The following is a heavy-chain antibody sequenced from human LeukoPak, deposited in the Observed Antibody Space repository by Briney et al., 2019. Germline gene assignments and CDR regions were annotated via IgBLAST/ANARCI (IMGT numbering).Heavy chain of an antibody. CDR2: IDPNSGDT. D-gene: IGHD3-22*01. CDR1: GYSFTGYF. CDR3: ARSGSTGYSLDY. V-gene: IGHV1-2*02. Sequence: ASVKVSCKASGYSFTGYFIHGVRQAPGQGLEWVGCIDPNSGDTKYAQKFQGRVSMPRDTSTRTAYMELSRLRSDDTAVYFCARSGSTGYSLDYWGQGTLVTVSS. J-gene: IGHJ4*02.